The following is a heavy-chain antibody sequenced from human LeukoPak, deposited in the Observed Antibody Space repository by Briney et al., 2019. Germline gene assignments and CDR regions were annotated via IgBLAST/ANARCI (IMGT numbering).Heavy chain of an antibody. CDR3: ARENFLAVVPAASDYYYGMDV. Sequence: GASVKVSCKASGYTFTSYGISWVRQAPGQGLEWMGWISAYNGNTNYAQKLQGRVTMTTDTSTSTAYMELRSLRSDDTAVYYCARENFLAVVPAASDYYYGMDVWGQGTTVTVSS. V-gene: IGHV1-18*01. D-gene: IGHD2-2*01. J-gene: IGHJ6*02. CDR1: GYTFTSYG. CDR2: ISAYNGNT.